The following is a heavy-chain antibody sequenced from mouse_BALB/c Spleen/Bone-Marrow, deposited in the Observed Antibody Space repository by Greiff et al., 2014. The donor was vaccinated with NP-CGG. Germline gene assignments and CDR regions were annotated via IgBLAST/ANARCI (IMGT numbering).Heavy chain of an antibody. D-gene: IGHD4-1*01. V-gene: IGHV1-80*01. Sequence: VKLMESGAELVRPGSSVKISCKASGYAFSSYWMNWVKQRPGQGLEWIGQIYPGDGDTNYNGKFKGKATLTADKSSGTAYMQLSSLTSEDSAVYFCARVRNWADYWGQGTTLTVSS. CDR2: IYPGDGDT. J-gene: IGHJ2*01. CDR1: GYAFSSYW. CDR3: ARVRNWADY.